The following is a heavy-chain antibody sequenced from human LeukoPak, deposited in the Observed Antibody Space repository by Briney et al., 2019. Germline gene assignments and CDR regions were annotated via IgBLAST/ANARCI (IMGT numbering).Heavy chain of an antibody. CDR1: GGSISSYY. Sequence: SETLSLTCTVSGGSISSYYWSWIRQPPGKGLEWIGYIYYSGSTNYNPSLKSRVTIPVDTSKNQFSLKLSSVTAADTAVYYCARSRSYDSSGYRPFYFDYWGQGTLVTVSS. CDR3: ARSRSYDSSGYRPFYFDY. V-gene: IGHV4-59*01. J-gene: IGHJ4*02. D-gene: IGHD3-22*01. CDR2: IYYSGST.